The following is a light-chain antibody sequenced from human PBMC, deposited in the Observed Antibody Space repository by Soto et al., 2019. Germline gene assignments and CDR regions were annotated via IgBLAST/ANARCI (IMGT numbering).Light chain of an antibody. Sequence: EIVMTQSPATLSVSPGERATLSCRASQSVSSNLAWYQQKPGQAPRLLIYGASTRATGIPARFSGSGSGTEVTLTISRLQSEDFSVYYCPEYNNRPPWTFGQGTKVEIK. J-gene: IGKJ1*01. V-gene: IGKV3-15*01. CDR3: PEYNNRPPWT. CDR1: QSVSSN. CDR2: GAS.